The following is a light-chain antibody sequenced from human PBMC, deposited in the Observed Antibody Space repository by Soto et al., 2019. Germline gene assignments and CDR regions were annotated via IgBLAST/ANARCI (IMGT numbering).Light chain of an antibody. CDR1: QRIGSW. J-gene: IGKJ4*01. CDR3: QQYTDFSALT. V-gene: IGKV1-5*03. CDR2: KAS. Sequence: DIRMTQSPSTLSASVGDRVTITCRASQRIGSWLAWYQQKPGKAPRLLIYKASNLEGGVPSRFSGSGSGTDFTLTISSLQADDFATYYCQQYTDFSALTFGGGTKVEIK.